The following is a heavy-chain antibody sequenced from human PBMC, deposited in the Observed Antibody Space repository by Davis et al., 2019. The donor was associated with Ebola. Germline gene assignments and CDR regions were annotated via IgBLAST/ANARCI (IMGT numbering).Heavy chain of an antibody. CDR1: VITFSSYA. V-gene: IGHV3-23*01. Sequence: GESLKISCTDSVITFSSYAMTWVRQAPGKGLEWVSAISGSGGSTYYADPVKGRFTISRDNSKNTLYLQMNSLRAEDTAVYYCAKDRGSYYPYYFDYWGQGTLVTVSS. CDR3: AKDRGSYYPYYFDY. D-gene: IGHD1-26*01. CDR2: ISGSGGST. J-gene: IGHJ4*02.